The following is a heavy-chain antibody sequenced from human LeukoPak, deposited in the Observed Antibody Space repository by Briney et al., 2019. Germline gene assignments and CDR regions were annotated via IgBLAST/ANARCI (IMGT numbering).Heavy chain of an antibody. CDR2: IYYSGST. V-gene: IGHV4-59*12. D-gene: IGHD6-13*01. CDR3: ARKFDSSSWFDY. J-gene: IGHJ5*01. Sequence: SETLSLTCTVSGGSISSYYWSWIRQPPGKGLEWIGYIYYSGSTNYNPSLKSRVTMSVDTSKNQFSLKLSSVTAADTAVYYCARKFDSSSWFDYWGQGTLVTVSS. CDR1: GGSISSYY.